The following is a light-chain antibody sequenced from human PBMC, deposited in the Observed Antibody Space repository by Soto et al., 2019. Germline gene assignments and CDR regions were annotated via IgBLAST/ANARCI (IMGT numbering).Light chain of an antibody. Sequence: QSVLTQPASVSGSPGQSITISCTGASSDVGGVNYVSWYQQHPDKAPKLIIYVVSNRPSGVSNRFSGSKSGNTASLAISGLQAEDEADYYCRSYTISDSPYVFGTGTKLTVL. CDR3: RSYTISDSPYV. J-gene: IGLJ1*01. CDR2: VVS. V-gene: IGLV2-14*01. CDR1: SSDVGGVNY.